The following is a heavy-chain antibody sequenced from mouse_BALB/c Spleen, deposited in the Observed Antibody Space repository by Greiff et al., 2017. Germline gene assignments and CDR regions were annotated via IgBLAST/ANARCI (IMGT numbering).Heavy chain of an antibody. Sequence: VQLQQPGAELVRPGASVKLSCKASGYTFTSYWINWVKQRPGQGLEWIGNIYPSDSYTNYNQKFKDKATLTVDKSSSTAYMQLSSPTSEDSAVYYCTREGYFYAMDYWGQGTTLTVSS. CDR2: IYPSDSYT. CDR3: TREGYFYAMDY. D-gene: IGHD2-3*01. J-gene: IGHJ2*01. CDR1: GYTFTSYW. V-gene: IGHV1-69*02.